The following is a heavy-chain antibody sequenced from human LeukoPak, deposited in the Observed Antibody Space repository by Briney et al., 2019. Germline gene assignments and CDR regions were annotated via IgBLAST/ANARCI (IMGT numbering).Heavy chain of an antibody. J-gene: IGHJ3*02. Sequence: GGSLRLSCAASGFTFSSYSMNWVRQAPGKGLEWVSSISSSSSYIYYADSVKGRFTISRDNAKNSLYQQMNSLRAEDTAVYYCAREKSSGYYQHDAFDIWGQGTMVTVSS. CDR2: ISSSSSYI. CDR3: AREKSSGYYQHDAFDI. V-gene: IGHV3-21*01. D-gene: IGHD3-22*01. CDR1: GFTFSSYS.